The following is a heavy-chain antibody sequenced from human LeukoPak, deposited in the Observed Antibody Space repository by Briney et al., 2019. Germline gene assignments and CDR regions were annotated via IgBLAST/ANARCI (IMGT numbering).Heavy chain of an antibody. J-gene: IGHJ5*02. CDR2: INPNSGGT. D-gene: IGHD3-10*01. Sequence: GASVKVSCKASGYTFTGYYMHWVRQAPGQGLEWMGWINPNSGGTNYAQKFQGRVTMTRDTSISTAYMELSRLRSDDTAVYYCARGYGPGTYQNCFDPWGQGTLVTVSS. V-gene: IGHV1-2*02. CDR1: GYTFTGYY. CDR3: ARGYGPGTYQNCFDP.